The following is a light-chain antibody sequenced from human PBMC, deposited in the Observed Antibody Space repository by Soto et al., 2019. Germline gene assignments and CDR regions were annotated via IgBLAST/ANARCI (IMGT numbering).Light chain of an antibody. Sequence: DIQMTQSPSSLSASVGDRVTITCRASQSISSYLNWYQQKPGKAPKLLIYAASSLQSGVPSRFSGNGSWSDFTLTISSLQPEDFATYYCQQSYSTLVTFGQGTKLEIK. J-gene: IGKJ2*01. CDR1: QSISSY. CDR3: QQSYSTLVT. V-gene: IGKV1-39*01. CDR2: AAS.